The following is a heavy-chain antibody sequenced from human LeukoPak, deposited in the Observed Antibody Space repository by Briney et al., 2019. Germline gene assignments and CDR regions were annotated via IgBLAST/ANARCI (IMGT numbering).Heavy chain of an antibody. CDR3: AREHSSSSGKVFDY. J-gene: IGHJ4*02. V-gene: IGHV1-2*02. D-gene: IGHD6-6*01. Sequence: EASVKVSCKASGYTFPGYYMDWVRQAPGQGLEWMGWINPNSGGTNYAQKFQGRVTMTRDTSISTAYMELSRLRSDDTAVYYCAREHSSSSGKVFDYWGQGTLVTVSS. CDR1: GYTFPGYY. CDR2: INPNSGGT.